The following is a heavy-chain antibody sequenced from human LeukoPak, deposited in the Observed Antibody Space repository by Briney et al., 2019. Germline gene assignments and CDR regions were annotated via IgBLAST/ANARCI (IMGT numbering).Heavy chain of an antibody. D-gene: IGHD3-22*01. CDR2: ISSSSSYI. V-gene: IGHV3-21*01. CDR3: ARVMIVPGRVEY. J-gene: IGHJ4*02. CDR1: GFTFSSYS. Sequence: PGGSLRLSCAASGFTFSSYSMNWVRQAPGKGLEWVSSISSSSSYIYYADSVKGRFTISRDNAKNSLYLQMNSLRAEDTAVYYCARVMIVPGRVEYWGQGTLVTVSS.